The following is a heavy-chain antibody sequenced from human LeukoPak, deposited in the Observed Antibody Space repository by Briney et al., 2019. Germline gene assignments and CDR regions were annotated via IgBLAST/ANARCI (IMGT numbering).Heavy chain of an antibody. CDR2: INHSGST. Sequence: SETLSLTCAVYGGSFSGYYWSWIRQPPGKGLEWIGEINHSGSTNYNPSLKSRVTISVDTSKNQFSLKLSSVTAADTAVYYCARAAFFRPIVGATRRNYLDYWGQGTLVTVSS. D-gene: IGHD1-26*01. J-gene: IGHJ4*02. V-gene: IGHV4-34*01. CDR3: ARAAFFRPIVGATRRNYLDY. CDR1: GGSFSGYY.